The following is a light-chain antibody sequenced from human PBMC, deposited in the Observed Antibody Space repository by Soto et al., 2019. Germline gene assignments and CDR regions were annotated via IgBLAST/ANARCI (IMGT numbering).Light chain of an antibody. Sequence: DFQMTQSPLSLSASVGDRVTITCRASQGIGQYLAWYQQKPGKVPNLLISAASTLQSGIPSRFSGSGSGTDFTLTISNLQPEDVATYYWQKYDSAPKTFGQGTKVEIK. J-gene: IGKJ1*01. V-gene: IGKV1-27*01. CDR3: QKYDSAPKT. CDR1: QGIGQY. CDR2: AAS.